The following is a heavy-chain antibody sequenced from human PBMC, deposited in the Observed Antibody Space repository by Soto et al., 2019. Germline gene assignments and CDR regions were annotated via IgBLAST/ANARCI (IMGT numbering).Heavy chain of an antibody. Sequence: GGSLRLSCAASGFTFSSYAMSWVRQAPGKGLEWVSVMSGSGGSTYYADSVRGRFTISRDNSKNTLYLQMNSLRAEDTAVYYCAKGFWAVAGTRYFDYWGQGTLVTVSS. V-gene: IGHV3-23*01. J-gene: IGHJ4*02. D-gene: IGHD6-19*01. CDR3: AKGFWAVAGTRYFDY. CDR1: GFTFSSYA. CDR2: MSGSGGST.